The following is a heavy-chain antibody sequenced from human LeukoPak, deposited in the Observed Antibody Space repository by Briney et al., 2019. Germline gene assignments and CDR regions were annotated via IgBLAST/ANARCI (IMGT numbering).Heavy chain of an antibody. V-gene: IGHV3-53*05. J-gene: IGHJ4*02. CDR3: ARANVGIAVAGKGGY. D-gene: IGHD6-19*01. CDR1: GFTVSSNY. Sequence: GGSLRLPCAASGFTVSSNYMSWVRQAPGKGLEWVSVIYSGGSTYYADSVKGRFTISRDNSKNTLYLQMNSLRAEDTAVYYCARANVGIAVAGKGGYWGQGTLVTVSS. CDR2: IYSGGST.